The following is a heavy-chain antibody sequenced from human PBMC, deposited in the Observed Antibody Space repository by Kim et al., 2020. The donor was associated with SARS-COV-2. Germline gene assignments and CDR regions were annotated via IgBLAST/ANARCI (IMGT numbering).Heavy chain of an antibody. CDR2: IIPIFGTA. CDR3: ARQTRGYSGYDYVDY. CDR1: GGTFSSYA. D-gene: IGHD5-12*01. V-gene: IGHV1-69*13. Sequence: SVKVSCKASGGTFSSYAISWVRQAPGQGLEWMGGIIPIFGTANYAQKFQGGVTITADESTSTAYMELSSLRSEDTAVYYCARQTRGYSGYDYVDYWGQGTLVTVSS. J-gene: IGHJ4*02.